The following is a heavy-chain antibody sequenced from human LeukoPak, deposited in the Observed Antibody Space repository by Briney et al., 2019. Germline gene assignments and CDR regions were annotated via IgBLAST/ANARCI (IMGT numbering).Heavy chain of an antibody. J-gene: IGHJ5*02. Sequence: GGSLRLSCAASGFTFSSYAMSWVRQAPGKGLEWVSAISGSGGSTYYADSVKGRFTISRDNSKNTLCLQMNSLRAEDTAVYYCTTWDDYGDYPNWFDPWGQGTLVTVSS. CDR3: TTWDDYGDYPNWFDP. CDR2: ISGSGGST. CDR1: GFTFSSYA. D-gene: IGHD4-17*01. V-gene: IGHV3-23*01.